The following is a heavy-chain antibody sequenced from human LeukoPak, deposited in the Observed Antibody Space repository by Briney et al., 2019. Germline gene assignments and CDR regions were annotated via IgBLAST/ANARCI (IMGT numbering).Heavy chain of an antibody. J-gene: IGHJ5*02. V-gene: IGHV3-30-3*01. D-gene: IGHD1-1*01. CDR1: GFTFSDHY. CDR2: ISYDGSNK. Sequence: GGSLRLSCAASGFTFSDHYMDWVRQAPGKGLEWVAVISYDGSNKYYADSVKGRFTISRDNSKNTLYLQMNSLRAEDTAVYYCARAPRGQLNWFDPWGQGTLVTVSS. CDR3: ARAPRGQLNWFDP.